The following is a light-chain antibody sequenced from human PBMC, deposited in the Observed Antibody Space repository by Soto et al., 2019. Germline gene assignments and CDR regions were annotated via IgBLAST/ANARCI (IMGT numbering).Light chain of an antibody. CDR3: HQYGISPPYT. V-gene: IGKV3-20*01. CDR1: QSIDNNY. CDR2: GSS. J-gene: IGKJ2*01. Sequence: EVVLTQSPGTLSLSPGERATLSCRGSQSIDNNYLAWYQQRPGQAPRLLIYGSSDRATGIPDRFSGSGSGTDFTLTITRLEPEDFAVYYCHQYGISPPYTFGQGTKLEI.